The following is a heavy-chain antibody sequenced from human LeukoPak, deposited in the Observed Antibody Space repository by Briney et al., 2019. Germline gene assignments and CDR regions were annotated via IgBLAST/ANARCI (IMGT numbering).Heavy chain of an antibody. CDR3: AREAYGSGQRYSDF. CDR1: GFTFSGYW. V-gene: IGHV3-74*03. CDR2: INDGGSYT. Sequence: GGSPRLSCAASGFTFSGYWMHWVRQVPGKGLVWVSRINDGGSYTTYADSVEGRFTIFRDNAKNTLYLQMSSLRAEDTAMYFCAREAYGSGQRYSDFWGQGALVTVSS. J-gene: IGHJ4*02. D-gene: IGHD6-19*01.